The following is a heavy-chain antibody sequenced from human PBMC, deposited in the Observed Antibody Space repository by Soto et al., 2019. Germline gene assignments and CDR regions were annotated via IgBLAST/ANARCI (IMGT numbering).Heavy chain of an antibody. J-gene: IGHJ4*02. V-gene: IGHV1-18*01. D-gene: IGHD6-13*01. Sequence: ASVKVSCKASGYTFTSYGISWVRQAPGQGLEWMGWISAYNGNTNYAQKLQGRVTMTTDTSTSTAYMELRSLRSDDTAVYYCAVSTHGYSSSWYEEDYFDYWGQGTLVTVS. CDR2: ISAYNGNT. CDR3: AVSTHGYSSSWYEEDYFDY. CDR1: GYTFTSYG.